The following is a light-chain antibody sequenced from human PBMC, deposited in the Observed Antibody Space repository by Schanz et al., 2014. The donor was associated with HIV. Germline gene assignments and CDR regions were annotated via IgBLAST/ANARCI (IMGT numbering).Light chain of an antibody. J-gene: IGKJ3*01. CDR3: MQVLQTAQFT. Sequence: DIVMTQSPLSLPVTPGESASISCRSSQSLLHTNGYNYVDWYVQKTGRSPQLLIYLGSNRASGVPDRFSGSGSGTEFTLKISRVEAEDVGVYFCMQVLQTAQFTFGPGTKVDIK. V-gene: IGKV2-28*01. CDR1: QSLLHTNGYNY. CDR2: LGS.